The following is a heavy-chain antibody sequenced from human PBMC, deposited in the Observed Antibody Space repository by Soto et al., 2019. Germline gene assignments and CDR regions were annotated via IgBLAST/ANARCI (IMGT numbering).Heavy chain of an antibody. Sequence: QVHLVQAGAEVKKPGSSVKVSCRASGGTFNRYSISWVRQAPGQGLEWMGRIIPMFGITNYAQKFQGRVMITADKSANTAYMEVSGLRSEDTAMYYCATFYEGDCTTTTCYGEFDCWGQGTLVTVSS. V-gene: IGHV1-69*02. CDR3: ATFYEGDCTTTTCYGEFDC. CDR2: IIPMFGIT. J-gene: IGHJ4*02. D-gene: IGHD2-2*01. CDR1: GGTFNRYS.